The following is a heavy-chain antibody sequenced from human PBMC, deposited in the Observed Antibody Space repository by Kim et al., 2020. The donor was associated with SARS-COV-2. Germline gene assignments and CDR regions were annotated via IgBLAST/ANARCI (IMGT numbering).Heavy chain of an antibody. CDR1: GYTFTSYD. Sequence: ASVKVSCKASGYTFTSYDINWVRQATGQGLEWMGWMNPNSGNTGYAQKFQGRVTMTRNTSISTAYMELGSLRSEDTAVYYCARGDYYGPGSYYLYYYYGMDGWGQGTTVTVSS. V-gene: IGHV1-8*01. CDR2: MNPNSGNT. D-gene: IGHD3-10*01. J-gene: IGHJ6*02. CDR3: ARGDYYGPGSYYLYYYYGMDG.